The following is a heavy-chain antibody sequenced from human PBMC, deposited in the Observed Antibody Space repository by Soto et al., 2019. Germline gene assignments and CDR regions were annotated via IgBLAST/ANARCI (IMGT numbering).Heavy chain of an antibody. CDR3: ASGGSSFDY. D-gene: IGHD1-26*01. V-gene: IGHV4-61*08. J-gene: IGHJ4*02. CDR1: GGSISSGGYY. Sequence: SETLSLTCTVSGGSISSGGYYWSWIRQHPGKGLEWIGYIYYSGITNYNPSLKSRVTISVDTSKKQFSLRLTSVTAADTAVYYCASGGSSFDYWGQGTLVTVSS. CDR2: IYYSGIT.